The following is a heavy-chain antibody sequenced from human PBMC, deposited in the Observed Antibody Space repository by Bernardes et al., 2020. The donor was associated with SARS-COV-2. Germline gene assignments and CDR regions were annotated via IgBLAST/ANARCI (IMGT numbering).Heavy chain of an antibody. D-gene: IGHD3-9*01. CDR2: FDPEDGET. V-gene: IGHV1-24*01. CDR3: ATNADYAGYFSY. Sequence: AGVKVSCKVSGYTLTELSMHWVRQAPGKGLEWMGGFDPEDGETIYAQKFQGRVTMTEDTSTDTAYMELSSLRSEDTAVYYCATNADYAGYFSYWGQGTLVTVSS. J-gene: IGHJ4*02. CDR1: GYTLTELS.